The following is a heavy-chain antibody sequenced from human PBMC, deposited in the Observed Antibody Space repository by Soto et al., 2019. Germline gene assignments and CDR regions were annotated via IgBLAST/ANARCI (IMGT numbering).Heavy chain of an antibody. CDR3: ARDAPLQLERQFGYYYYGMDV. D-gene: IGHD1-1*01. CDR2: MNPNSGST. CDR1: GYTFTSYD. Sequence: ASVKVSCKASGYTFTSYDINWVRQATGQGLEWMGWMNPNSGSTGYAQKFQGRVTMTRNTSIGTAYMELSSLRSEDTAVYYCARDAPLQLERQFGYYYYGMDVWGQGTTVTVSS. J-gene: IGHJ6*02. V-gene: IGHV1-8*01.